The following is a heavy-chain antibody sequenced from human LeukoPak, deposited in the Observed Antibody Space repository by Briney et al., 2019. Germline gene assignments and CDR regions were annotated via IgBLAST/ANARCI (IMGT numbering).Heavy chain of an antibody. CDR3: ARVETAVADKRRSKPNSDY. V-gene: IGHV4-34*01. D-gene: IGHD6-19*01. CDR2: INHSGST. CDR1: GGSFSGYY. Sequence: SETLSLTCAVYGGSFSGYYWSWIRQPPGKGLEWIGEINHSGSTNYNPSLKSRVTISVDTSKNQFSLKLSSVTAADTAVYYCARVETAVADKRRSKPNSDYWGQGTLVTVSS. J-gene: IGHJ4*02.